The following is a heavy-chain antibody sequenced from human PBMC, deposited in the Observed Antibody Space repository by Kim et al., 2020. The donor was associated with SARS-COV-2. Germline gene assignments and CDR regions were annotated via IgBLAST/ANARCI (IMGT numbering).Heavy chain of an antibody. Sequence: GGSLRLSCAASGFTFSSYAMSWVRQAPGKGLEWVSAISGSGGSTYYADSVKGRFIISRDNSKNTLYLQMNSLRAEDTAVYYCAKYEWLLLQNPFDYWGQGTLVTVSS. CDR3: AKYEWLLLQNPFDY. V-gene: IGHV3-23*01. CDR2: ISGSGGST. D-gene: IGHD3-22*01. J-gene: IGHJ4*02. CDR1: GFTFSSYA.